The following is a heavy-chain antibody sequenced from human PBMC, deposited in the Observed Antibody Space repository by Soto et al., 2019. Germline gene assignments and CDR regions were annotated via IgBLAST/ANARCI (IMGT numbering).Heavy chain of an antibody. CDR1: GGSISSYY. J-gene: IGHJ4*02. CDR3: ARGDSPFDY. D-gene: IGHD2-21*02. V-gene: IGHV4-59*01. CDR2: ISYSGST. Sequence: SETLSLTCTVSGGSISSYYWSWLRQPPGKGLEWIGHISYSGSTNYNPSLRSRVTISVDTSKNQFSLRLASVTAADTAVYYCARGDSPFDYWGQGTLVTVSS.